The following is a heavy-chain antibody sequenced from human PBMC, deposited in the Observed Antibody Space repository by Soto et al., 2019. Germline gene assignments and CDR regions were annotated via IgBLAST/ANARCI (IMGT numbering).Heavy chain of an antibody. J-gene: IGHJ4*02. CDR3: ASEGDGRSSYSGFDH. Sequence: QVQLVESGGGVVQPGRSLRLSCAASGFAFGTYAMHWVRQAPGKGLEWVAFISYDGSVKYYADSVKGRFTISRDISKNTLSLQMNSLGPEDTAVYYCASEGDGRSSYSGFDHWGQGTLVTVSS. V-gene: IGHV3-30-3*01. D-gene: IGHD6-6*01. CDR2: ISYDGSVK. CDR1: GFAFGTYA.